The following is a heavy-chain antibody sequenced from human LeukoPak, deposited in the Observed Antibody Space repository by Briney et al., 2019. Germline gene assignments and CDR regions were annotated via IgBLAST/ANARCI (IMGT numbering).Heavy chain of an antibody. J-gene: IGHJ4*02. CDR3: AKELRSGWLYYFDY. D-gene: IGHD6-19*01. CDR1: GFTFSVYG. V-gene: IGHV3-30*18. CDR2: VSYDGDKI. Sequence: GGSLRLSCAASGFTFSVYGMHWVRQAPGKGLEWVAVVSYDGDKIYYADSVKGRFTISKDNSRNTLYLQMNSLRTEDTATYYCAKELRSGWLYYFDYWGQGTLVTVSS.